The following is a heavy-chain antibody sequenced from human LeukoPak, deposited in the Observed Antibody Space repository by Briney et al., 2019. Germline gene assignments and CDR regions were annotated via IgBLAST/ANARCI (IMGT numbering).Heavy chain of an antibody. D-gene: IGHD6-19*01. J-gene: IGHJ4*02. V-gene: IGHV1-46*01. CDR2: INPSGGRT. CDR3: ARDGYSSGGLDY. CDR1: GYTFINYY. Sequence: GASVKVSCKASGYTFINYYIHWVRQAPGQGLEWMGTINPSGGRTAFAQQFRDRVTVTRDTSTSTVYMDLNSLRSEDTAVYYCARDGYSSGGLDYWGQGTLVTASS.